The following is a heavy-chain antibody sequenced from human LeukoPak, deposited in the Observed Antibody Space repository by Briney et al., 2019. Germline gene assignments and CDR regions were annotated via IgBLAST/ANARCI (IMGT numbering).Heavy chain of an antibody. CDR1: GGTFSSYT. CDR3: ARGGYDY. D-gene: IGHD3-22*01. CDR2: INPSGGST. V-gene: IGHV1-46*01. J-gene: IGHJ4*02. Sequence: ASVKVSCKASGGTFSSYTISWVRQAPGQGLEWMGIINPSGGSTSYAQKFQGRVTMTRDTSTSTVYMELSSLRSEDTAVYYCARGGYDYWGQGTLVTVSS.